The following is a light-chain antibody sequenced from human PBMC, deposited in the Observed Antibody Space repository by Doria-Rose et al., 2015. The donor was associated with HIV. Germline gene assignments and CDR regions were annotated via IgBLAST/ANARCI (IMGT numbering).Light chain of an antibody. CDR1: QSFSSTY. CDR2: DGS. V-gene: IGKV3-20*01. CDR3: HQYGTSWT. Sequence: DIVMTQSPGTLSLSPGERATLSCRASQSFSSTYLAWYQQQPGQAPSLLIYDGSTRATGIPDRFSASVSGTDFTLTINRLEPEDFALYYCHQYGTSWTFGQGTKVEI. J-gene: IGKJ1*01.